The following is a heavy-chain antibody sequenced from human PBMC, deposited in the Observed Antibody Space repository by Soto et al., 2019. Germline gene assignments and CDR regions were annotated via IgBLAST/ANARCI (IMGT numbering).Heavy chain of an antibody. CDR2: ISSTGAI. V-gene: IGHV3-48*04. J-gene: IGHJ3*02. D-gene: IGHD1-26*01. CDR3: ARGKYSGSYPGAFDI. CDR1: GFSFSAYD. Sequence: GGSLRLSCAATGFSFSAYDMNWVRQAPGKGLEWISYISSTGAIHHADSVKGRFTISRDNAKNSLYLQMNSLRAEDTAVYYCARGKYSGSYPGAFDIWGQGTMVTVSS.